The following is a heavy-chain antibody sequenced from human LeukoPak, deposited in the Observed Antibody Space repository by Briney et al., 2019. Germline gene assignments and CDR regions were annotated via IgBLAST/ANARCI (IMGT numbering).Heavy chain of an antibody. D-gene: IGHD1-7*01. CDR1: GFTFCSYA. Sequence: GGSLRLSCAASGFTFCSYAMSWVRQAPGRGVEWVSAISGSGGNTYYADSVKGLFTISRDNSKNTQYLQMNSLRAEGTAVYYCAKKEGKLELRSFDYWGQGTLVTVSS. J-gene: IGHJ4*02. CDR3: AKKEGKLELRSFDY. V-gene: IGHV3-23*01. CDR2: ISGSGGNT.